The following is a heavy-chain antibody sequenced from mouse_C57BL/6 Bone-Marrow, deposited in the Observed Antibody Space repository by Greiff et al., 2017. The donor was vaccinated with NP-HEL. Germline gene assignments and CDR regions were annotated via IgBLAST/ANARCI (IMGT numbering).Heavy chain of an antibody. CDR3: ARHYYGSSYAMDY. CDR2: IAPNSGGT. CDR1: GYTFTSYW. D-gene: IGHD1-1*01. V-gene: IGHV1-72*01. J-gene: IGHJ4*01. Sequence: QVQLKQPGAELVKPGASVKLSCKASGYTFTSYWMHWVKQRPGRGLEWIGRIAPNSGGTKYNEKFKSKATLTVDKPSSTAYLQLSSLTSEDSAVYYCARHYYGSSYAMDYWGQGTSVTVSS.